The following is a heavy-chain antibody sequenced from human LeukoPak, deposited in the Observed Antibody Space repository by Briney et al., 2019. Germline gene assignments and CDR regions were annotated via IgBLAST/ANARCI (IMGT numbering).Heavy chain of an antibody. CDR3: ATTWYSGSYLDY. CDR2: FDPEDGET. J-gene: IGHJ4*02. Sequence: ASVKVSCKVSGYTLTELSMHWVRQAPGKGLEWMGGFDPEDGETIYAQKFQGRVAMTEDTSTDTAYMELSSLRSEDTAVYYCATTWYSGSYLDYWGQGTLVTVSS. V-gene: IGHV1-24*01. D-gene: IGHD1-26*01. CDR1: GYTLTELS.